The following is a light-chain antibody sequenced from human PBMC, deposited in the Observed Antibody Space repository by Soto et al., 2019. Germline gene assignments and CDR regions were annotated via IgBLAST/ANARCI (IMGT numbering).Light chain of an antibody. Sequence: QSVLTQPPSVSGAPGQRVTISCTGSSSNIGAGYDVHWYQQLPGTAPKLLIYANTNRPLGVPDRFSGSKSDNSASLAITGLQAEDEADYYCQSYDSSLSAPYVFGTGTKVTVL. J-gene: IGLJ1*01. V-gene: IGLV1-40*01. CDR3: QSYDSSLSAPYV. CDR2: ANT. CDR1: SSNIGAGYD.